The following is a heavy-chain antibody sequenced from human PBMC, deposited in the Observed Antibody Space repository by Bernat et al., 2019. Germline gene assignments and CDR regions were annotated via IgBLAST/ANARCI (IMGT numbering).Heavy chain of an antibody. D-gene: IGHD5-24*01. Sequence: QLQLQESGPGLVKPSETLSLTCIVSGSSISSNSYYWDWIRQPPGKGLEWIGSLYFSGSNYYNPSLDSRVTISVDTSKNHWSLRLSSVTAADTDVYDCARSRDVDRSGRFQHWGRGTLVTVSS. CDR2: LYFSGSN. CDR1: GSSISSNSYY. J-gene: IGHJ1*01. V-gene: IGHV4-39*02. CDR3: ARSRDVDRSGRFQH.